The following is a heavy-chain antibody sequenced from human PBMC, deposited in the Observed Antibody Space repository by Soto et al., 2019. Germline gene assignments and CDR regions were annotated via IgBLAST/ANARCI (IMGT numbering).Heavy chain of an antibody. Sequence: EVQLVESGGGLVKPGGSLRLSCVASGFTFSGYSINWVRQAPGKGLEWVSYISGPSIYIYYADSVKGRFTISRDNAKGAVYLQMNRLRAEDTAVYYCARGFRNGFNVWGQGTTVSVSS. V-gene: IGHV3-21*01. D-gene: IGHD2-8*01. CDR1: GFTFSGYS. J-gene: IGHJ6*02. CDR3: ARGFRNGFNV. CDR2: ISGPSIYI.